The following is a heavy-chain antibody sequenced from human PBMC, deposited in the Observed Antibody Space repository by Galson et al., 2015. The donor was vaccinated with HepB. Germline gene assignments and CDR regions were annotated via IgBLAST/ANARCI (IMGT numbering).Heavy chain of an antibody. D-gene: IGHD6-19*01. CDR3: AREVGYSSGWYQGYYYGMDV. CDR1: GDSVSSNSAA. J-gene: IGHJ6*02. V-gene: IGHV6-1*01. CDR2: TYHRSKWYN. Sequence: CAISGDSVSSNSAAWNWIRQSPSRGLEWLGRTYHRSKWYNDYAVSVKSRITINPDTSKNQFSLQLNSVTPEDTAVYYCAREVGYSSGWYQGYYYGMDVWGQGTTVTVSS.